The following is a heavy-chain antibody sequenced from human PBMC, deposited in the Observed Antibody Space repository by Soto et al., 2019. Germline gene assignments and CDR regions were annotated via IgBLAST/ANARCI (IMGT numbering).Heavy chain of an antibody. D-gene: IGHD2-15*01. CDR1: GYSFNYYW. V-gene: IGHV5-51*03. Sequence: EVQLVQSGADVKKPGESLMISCKGAGYSFNYYWIGWVRQMPGRGLEWMGVIYPGDSDTTYSPSFQGQVTLSVDKSINTAFLQWGSLQASDTAMYYCASQGRFCSGDTCKAQQYFELWGQGTLVTVSS. J-gene: IGHJ1*01. CDR3: ASQGRFCSGDTCKAQQYFEL. CDR2: IYPGDSDT.